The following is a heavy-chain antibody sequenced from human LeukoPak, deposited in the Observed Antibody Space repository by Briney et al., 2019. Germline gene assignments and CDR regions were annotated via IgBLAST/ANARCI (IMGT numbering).Heavy chain of an antibody. V-gene: IGHV4-39*07. CDR1: GGHISTDTYY. D-gene: IGHD3-10*01. Sequence: SETLSLTCTVSGGHISTDTYYWGWIRLPPGKGLEWIGEIHHSGRTYYNPSLKSRVTISVDTSKNQFSLKLSSVTAADTAVYYCARVTYNGYQHFDYWGQGTLVTVSS. CDR2: IHHSGRT. J-gene: IGHJ4*02. CDR3: ARVTYNGYQHFDY.